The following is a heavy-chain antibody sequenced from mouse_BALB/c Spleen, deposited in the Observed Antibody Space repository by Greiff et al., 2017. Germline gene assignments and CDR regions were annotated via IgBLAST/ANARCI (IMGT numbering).Heavy chain of an antibody. D-gene: IGHD4-1*01. CDR2: IWAGGST. CDR1: GFSLTSYG. J-gene: IGHJ1*01. Sequence: VKLVESGPGLVAPSQSLSITCTVSGFSLTSYGVHWVRQPPGKGLEWLGVIWAGGSTNYNSALMSRLSISKDNSKSQVFLKMNSLQTDDTAMYYCARELTGTYWYFDVWGAGTTVTVSS. CDR3: ARELTGTYWYFDV. V-gene: IGHV2-9*02.